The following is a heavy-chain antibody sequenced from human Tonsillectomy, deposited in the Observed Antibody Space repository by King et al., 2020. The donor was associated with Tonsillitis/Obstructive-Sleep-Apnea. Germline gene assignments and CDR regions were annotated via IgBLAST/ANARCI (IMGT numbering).Heavy chain of an antibody. Sequence: QLVQSGAEVKKPGASVKVSCKASGYTFTTYFMHWVRQAPGQGLDWMGIINPSGGSTSHAQKFQGRLSMTRATSTSTVYLEVSSLRFEETAVYYCARESDTSYAFDIWGQGTMVTVSS. V-gene: IGHV1-46*01. D-gene: IGHD5-18*01. CDR1: GYTFTTYF. CDR2: INPSGGST. J-gene: IGHJ3*02. CDR3: ARESDTSYAFDI.